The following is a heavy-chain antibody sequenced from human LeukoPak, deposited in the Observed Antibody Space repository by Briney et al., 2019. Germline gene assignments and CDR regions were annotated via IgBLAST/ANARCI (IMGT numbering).Heavy chain of an antibody. CDR3: AGDPGEWELLGVCDY. Sequence: GGSLRLSCAASGFTFSDYYMSWIRQAPGKGLEWVSYISSSGSTIYYADSVKGRFTISSDNAKNTLYLQMNSLRAEDTAVYYCAGDPGEWELLGVCDYWGQGTLVTVSS. D-gene: IGHD1-26*01. CDR1: GFTFSDYY. J-gene: IGHJ4*02. CDR2: ISSSGSTI. V-gene: IGHV3-11*01.